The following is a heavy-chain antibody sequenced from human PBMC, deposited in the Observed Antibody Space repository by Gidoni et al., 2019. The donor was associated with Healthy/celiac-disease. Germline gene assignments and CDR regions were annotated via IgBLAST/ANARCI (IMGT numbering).Heavy chain of an antibody. J-gene: IGHJ4*02. CDR3: ARLHSSGWFDY. CDR1: GGPIRSSSYY. Sequence: QLQLQESGPGLVKPSETMSLTCTVSGGPIRSSSYYWGWIRQPPGKGLEWSGSIEYRGSTYYNPSLKSRVTISVDTSKNQFSLKLSSVTAADTAVYYCARLHSSGWFDYWGQGTLVTVSS. CDR2: IEYRGST. V-gene: IGHV4-39*01. D-gene: IGHD6-19*01.